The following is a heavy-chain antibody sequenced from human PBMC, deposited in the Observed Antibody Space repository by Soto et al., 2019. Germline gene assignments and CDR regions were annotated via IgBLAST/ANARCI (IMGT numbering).Heavy chain of an antibody. J-gene: IGHJ6*03. CDR1: GFTFSSYS. V-gene: IGHV3-48*01. Sequence: GGSLRLSCAASGFTFSSYSMNWVRQAPGKGLEWVSYISSSSSTIYYADSVKGRFTISRDNAKNSLYLQMNSLRAEDTAVYYCASAPVATTSYYYYYYYMDVWGKGTTVTVSS. CDR2: ISSSSSTI. CDR3: ASAPVATTSYYYYYYYMDV. D-gene: IGHD5-12*01.